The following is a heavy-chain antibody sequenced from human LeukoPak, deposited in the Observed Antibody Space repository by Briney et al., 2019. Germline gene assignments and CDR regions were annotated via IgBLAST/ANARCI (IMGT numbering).Heavy chain of an antibody. CDR3: ARELRFLEAFDY. CDR1: GYTFTSYA. V-gene: IGHV1-69*05. Sequence: GASVKVSCKASGYTFTSYAISWVRQAPGQGLEWMGRIIPIFGTANYAQKFQGRVTITTDESTSTAYMELSSLRSEDTAVYYCARELRFLEAFDYWGQGTLVTVSS. D-gene: IGHD3-3*01. J-gene: IGHJ4*02. CDR2: IIPIFGTA.